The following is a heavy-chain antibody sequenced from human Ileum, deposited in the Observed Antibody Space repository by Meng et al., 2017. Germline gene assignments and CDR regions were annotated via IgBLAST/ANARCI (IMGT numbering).Heavy chain of an antibody. J-gene: IGHJ4*02. D-gene: IGHD1-26*01. V-gene: IGHV1-2*06. CDR1: GYPFTAFY. CDR3: ARDLRGGGSYYLSY. Sequence: QGRLVQSGAGVKKPWASVEASCKASGYPFTAFYMHWVRQAPGQGLEWMGRINPNSGDTKCAQKFQGRVTMTRDTSISTAYMELSTLTSDDTAMYYCARDLRGGGSYYLSYWGQGTLVTVSS. CDR2: INPNSGDT.